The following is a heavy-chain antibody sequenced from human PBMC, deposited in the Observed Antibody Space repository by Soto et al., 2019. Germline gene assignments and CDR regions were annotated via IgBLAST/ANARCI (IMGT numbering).Heavy chain of an antibody. Sequence: QVQLQESGPGLVKPSQALSLTGTVSGGSISSGDYYWSWIRQPPAKGLEWIGYIYYSGSTYYNPSLKSRVTISVDTSKNQFSLKLSSVTAADTAVYYCARVGLGYYVQNWFDPWGQGTLVTVSS. CDR3: ARVGLGYYVQNWFDP. CDR1: GGSISSGDYY. J-gene: IGHJ5*02. D-gene: IGHD3-10*02. CDR2: IYYSGST. V-gene: IGHV4-30-4*01.